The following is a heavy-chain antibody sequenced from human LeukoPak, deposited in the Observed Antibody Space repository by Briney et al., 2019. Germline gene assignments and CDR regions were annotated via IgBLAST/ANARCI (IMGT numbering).Heavy chain of an antibody. Sequence: KPSETLSLTCTVSGGSISSSGFYWGWIRQPPGKGLEWIGSIYYTGSTYYNPSLKSRVTISVDTSKNQLSLKLSSVTAADTAVYYCARTHSGTYYGFDHWGQGTLVTVSS. V-gene: IGHV4-39*01. D-gene: IGHD1-26*01. CDR3: ARTHSGTYYGFDH. CDR2: IYYTGST. J-gene: IGHJ4*02. CDR1: GGSISSSGFY.